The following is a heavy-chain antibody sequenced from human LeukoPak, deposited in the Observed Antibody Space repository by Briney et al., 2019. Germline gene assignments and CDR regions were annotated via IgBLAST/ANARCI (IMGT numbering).Heavy chain of an antibody. V-gene: IGHV4-34*01. J-gene: IGHJ3*02. D-gene: IGHD1-1*01. Sequence: SETLSLTCAVYGGSFSGYYWSWNRQPPGKGLEWIGEINHSGSTNYNPSLKSRVTISVDTSKNQFSLKLSSVTAADTAVYYCARVSTGNNRRVDDAFDIWGQGTMVTVSS. CDR1: GGSFSGYY. CDR3: ARVSTGNNRRVDDAFDI. CDR2: INHSGST.